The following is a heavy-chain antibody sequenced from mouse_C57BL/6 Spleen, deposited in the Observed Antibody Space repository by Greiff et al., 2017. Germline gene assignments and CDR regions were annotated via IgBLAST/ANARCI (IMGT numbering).Heavy chain of an antibody. CDR3: TRDYYYGSSYAMDY. J-gene: IGHJ4*01. D-gene: IGHD1-1*01. CDR1: GYTFTSYW. CDR2: IYPGNSDT. Sequence: VQLQQSGTVLARPGASVKMSCKTSGYTFTSYWMHWVKQRPGQGLEWIGAIYPGNSDTSYNQKFKGKAKRTAVTSASTAYMELSSLTNEDSAVYYCTRDYYYGSSYAMDYWGQGTSVTVSS. V-gene: IGHV1-5*01.